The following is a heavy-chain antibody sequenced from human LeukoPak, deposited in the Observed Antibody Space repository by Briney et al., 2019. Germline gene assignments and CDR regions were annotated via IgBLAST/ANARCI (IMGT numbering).Heavy chain of an antibody. J-gene: IGHJ6*02. D-gene: IGHD6-19*01. Sequence: GSPSLSCAASGFTFSSYWMSWVRQAPGKGLEWVANIKQDGSEKYYVDSVKGRFTISRDNAKNSLYLQMNSLRAEDTAVYYCAKDRSGWYHDYYYGMDVWGQGTTVTVSS. CDR3: AKDRSGWYHDYYYGMDV. V-gene: IGHV3-7*03. CDR1: GFTFSSYW. CDR2: IKQDGSEK.